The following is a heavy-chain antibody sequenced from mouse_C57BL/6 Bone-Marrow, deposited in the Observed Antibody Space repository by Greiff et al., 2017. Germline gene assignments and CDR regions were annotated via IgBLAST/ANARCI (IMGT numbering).Heavy chain of an antibody. CDR3: ARPLIYYYGSSYYWYFDV. J-gene: IGHJ1*03. CDR2: ILPSIGRT. V-gene: IGHV15-2*01. Sequence: QVQLQQSGSELRSPGSSVKLSCKDFDSEVFPIAYMSWVRQKPGHGFEWIGGILPSIGRTIYGEKFEDKATLDADTLSNTAYLELNSLTSEDSAIYYCARPLIYYYGSSYYWYFDVWGTGTTGTVSS. D-gene: IGHD1-1*01. CDR1: DSEVFPIAY.